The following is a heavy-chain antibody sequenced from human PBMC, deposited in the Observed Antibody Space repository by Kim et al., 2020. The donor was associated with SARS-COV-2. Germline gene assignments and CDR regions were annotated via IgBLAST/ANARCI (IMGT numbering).Heavy chain of an antibody. CDR1: GFTFSSYA. J-gene: IGHJ4*02. CDR2: ISYDGSNK. CDR3: ARDYGGNSSPFDY. Sequence: GGSLRLSCAASGFTFSSYAMHWVRQAPGKGLEWVAVISYDGSNKYYADSVKGRFTISRDNSKNTLYLQMNSLRAEDTAVYYCARDYGGNSSPFDYWGQGTLVTVSS. V-gene: IGHV3-30*04. D-gene: IGHD4-17*01.